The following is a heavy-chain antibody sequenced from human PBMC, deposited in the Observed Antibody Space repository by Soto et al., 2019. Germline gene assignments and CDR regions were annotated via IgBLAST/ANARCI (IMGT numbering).Heavy chain of an antibody. CDR3: ARARSIPRNCSGGSCYSGVYFDY. CDR2: INAGNGNT. CDR1: GYTFTSYA. D-gene: IGHD2-15*01. V-gene: IGHV1-3*01. J-gene: IGHJ4*02. Sequence: QVQLVQSGAEVKKPGASVKVSCKASGYTFTSYAMHWVRQAPGQRLEWMGWINAGNGNTKYSQKFQGRVTITRDTSASTANMELSSLRSEDTAVYYCARARSIPRNCSGGSCYSGVYFDYWGQGTLVTVSS.